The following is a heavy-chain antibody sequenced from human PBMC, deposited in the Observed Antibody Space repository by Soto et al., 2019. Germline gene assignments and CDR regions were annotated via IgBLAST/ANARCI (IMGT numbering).Heavy chain of an antibody. CDR3: VRENEMAGATSAFEY. V-gene: IGHV3-21*06. J-gene: IGHJ4*02. CDR1: GFRFNSYS. D-gene: IGHD1-26*01. CDR2: IDARSNYI. Sequence: GSLRLSCEASGFRFNSYSMNWVRQAPQKGLGWVSLIDARSNYIYYADSVKGRFTISRDNARNSLYLQMDSLRVEDTAVYYCVRENEMAGATSAFEYWGQGTPVTVSS.